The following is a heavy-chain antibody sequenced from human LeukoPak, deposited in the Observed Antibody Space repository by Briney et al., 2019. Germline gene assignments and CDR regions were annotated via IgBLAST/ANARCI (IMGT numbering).Heavy chain of an antibody. V-gene: IGHV3-23*01. D-gene: IGHD2-21*02. J-gene: IGHJ4*02. Sequence: PGGSLRLSCAASEFTFSSYSMNWVRQAPGKGLEWVSAISGSGGSTYYADSVKGRFTISRDNSKNTLYLQMNSLRAEDTAVYYCAKGTLPTYDYWGQGTLVTVSS. CDR1: EFTFSSYS. CDR2: ISGSGGST. CDR3: AKGTLPTYDY.